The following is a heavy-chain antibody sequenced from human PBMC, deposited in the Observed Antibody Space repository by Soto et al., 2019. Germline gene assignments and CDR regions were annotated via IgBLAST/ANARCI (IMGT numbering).Heavy chain of an antibody. V-gene: IGHV3-23*01. Sequence: GGSLRLSCAASGFTFSNYAMNWVRQAPGKGLEWVSAISGSGGSTYYADSVKGRFTISRDNSKNTLYLQMNSLRVEDTAVYYCAKHPIVVVVAATRGPYYFDYWGQGTLVTVSS. CDR3: AKHPIVVVVAATRGPYYFDY. CDR1: GFTFSNYA. J-gene: IGHJ4*02. D-gene: IGHD2-15*01. CDR2: ISGSGGST.